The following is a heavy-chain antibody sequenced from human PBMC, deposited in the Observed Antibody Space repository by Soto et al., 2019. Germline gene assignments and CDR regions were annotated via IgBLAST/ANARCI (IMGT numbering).Heavy chain of an antibody. D-gene: IGHD2-15*01. V-gene: IGHV1-69*02. J-gene: IGHJ6*03. CDR2: IIPILGIA. Sequence: SVKVSCKASGGTFSSYTISWVRQAPGQGLEWMGRIIPILGIANYAQKFQGRVTITADKSTSTAYMELSSLRSEDTAVYYCARGKVVVAAANYYYYMDVWGKGTTVTVSS. CDR1: GGTFSSYT. CDR3: ARGKVVVAAANYYYYMDV.